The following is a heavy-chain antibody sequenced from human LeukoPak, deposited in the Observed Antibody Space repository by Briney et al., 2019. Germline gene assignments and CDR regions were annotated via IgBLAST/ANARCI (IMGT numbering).Heavy chain of an antibody. CDR2: ISYDGSNK. Sequence: GGSLRLSCAASGFTFSSYGMHWVRQAPGKGLEWVAVISYDGSNKYYADSVKGRFTISRDNSKNTLYLQMNSLRAEDTAVYYCAKDKEYYFDYWGQGTLVTVSS. CDR1: GFTFSSYG. D-gene: IGHD3-10*01. J-gene: IGHJ4*02. V-gene: IGHV3-30*18. CDR3: AKDKEYYFDY.